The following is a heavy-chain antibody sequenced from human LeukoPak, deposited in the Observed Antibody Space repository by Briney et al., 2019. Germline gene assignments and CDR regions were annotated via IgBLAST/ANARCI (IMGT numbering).Heavy chain of an antibody. J-gene: IGHJ4*02. Sequence: PSQTLSLTCTVSGDSITSGASYWTWIRQPAGKGLEWIGQIHTSGSTNYNPPLKSRVTMSIDTTEDQVSLTIRSVTAADTAFYYCARREISSGWSFDHWGQGTLVTVSS. CDR2: IHTSGST. CDR3: ARREISSGWSFDH. D-gene: IGHD6-19*01. CDR1: GDSITSGASY. V-gene: IGHV4-61*09.